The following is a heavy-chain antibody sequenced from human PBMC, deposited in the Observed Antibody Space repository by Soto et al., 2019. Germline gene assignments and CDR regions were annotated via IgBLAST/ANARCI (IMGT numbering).Heavy chain of an antibody. Sequence: GESLKISCKASGYTFSTCLITWVRQMPGKGLEWMGIIYPSDSDTRYSPSFQGQVTISADKSISTAYLQWSSLKASDTAMYYCARGMVAADTGDFDYWGRGTLVTVSS. CDR2: IYPSDSDT. CDR1: GYTFSTCL. J-gene: IGHJ4*02. D-gene: IGHD2-15*01. CDR3: ARGMVAADTGDFDY. V-gene: IGHV5-51*01.